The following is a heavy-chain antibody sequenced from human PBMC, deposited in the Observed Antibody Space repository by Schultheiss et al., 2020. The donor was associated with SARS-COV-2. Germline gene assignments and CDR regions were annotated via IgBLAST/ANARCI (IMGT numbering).Heavy chain of an antibody. J-gene: IGHJ4*02. CDR2: IRSKAYGGTT. V-gene: IGHV3-49*04. CDR3: TRAHIAVAGTFYYFDY. CDR1: GFTFGDYA. Sequence: GGSLRLSCTASGFTFGDYAMSWVRQAPGKGLEWVGFIRSKAYGGTTEYAASVKGRFTISRDDSKSIAYLQMNSLKTEDTAVYYCTRAHIAVAGTFYYFDYWGQGTLVTVSS. D-gene: IGHD6-19*01.